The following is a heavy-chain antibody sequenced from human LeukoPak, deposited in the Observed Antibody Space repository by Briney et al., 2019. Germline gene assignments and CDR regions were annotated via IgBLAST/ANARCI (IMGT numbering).Heavy chain of an antibody. D-gene: IGHD3-16*01. V-gene: IGHV3-21*01. CDR1: GFTFSSYA. CDR2: ISSSSSYI. CDR3: ARGGSGSLRH. Sequence: GGSLRLSCAASGFTFSSYAMSWVRQAPGKGLEWVSSISSSSSYIYYADSVKGRFTISRDNAKNSLYLQMNSLRAEDTAVYYCARGGSGSLRHWGQGTLVTVSS. J-gene: IGHJ4*02.